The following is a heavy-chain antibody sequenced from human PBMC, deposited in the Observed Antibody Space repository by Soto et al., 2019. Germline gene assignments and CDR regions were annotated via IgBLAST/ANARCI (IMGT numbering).Heavy chain of an antibody. CDR1: GFIFSSYA. V-gene: IGHV3-64D*06. CDR3: VKDRYVDY. J-gene: IGHJ4*02. CDR2: ISSEGATT. Sequence: PGGSLRLSCSVSGFIFSSYAMHWVRQAPGKGLEYVASISSEGATTYYADSVKGRFIISRDNSKNTLYLQMSSLRAEDTAIYYCVKDRYVDYWGQGILVPVSS.